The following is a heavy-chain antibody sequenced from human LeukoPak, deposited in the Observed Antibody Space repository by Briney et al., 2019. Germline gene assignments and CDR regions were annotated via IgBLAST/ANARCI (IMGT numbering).Heavy chain of an antibody. CDR3: ARADCSGGSCYSGFFND. CDR2: INPNSGGT. D-gene: IGHD2-15*01. CDR1: GYTFTGYY. V-gene: IGHV1-2*04. J-gene: IGHJ4*02. Sequence: ASVKVSCKASGYTFTGYYMHWVRQAPGQGLEWMGWINPNSGGTNYAQRFQGWVTMTRDTSISTAYMELSRLRSDDTAVYYCARADCSGGSCYSGFFNDWGQGTLVTVSS.